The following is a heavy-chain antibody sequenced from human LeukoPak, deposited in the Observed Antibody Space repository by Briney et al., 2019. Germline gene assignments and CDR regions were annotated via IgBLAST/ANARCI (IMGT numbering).Heavy chain of an antibody. D-gene: IGHD4-11*01. J-gene: IGHJ5*02. V-gene: IGHV1-69*04. CDR2: IIPILGIA. CDR1: GGTFSSYT. CDR3: ARDDPDYSSFDP. Sequence: GASVKVSCKASGGTFSSYTISWVRQAPGQGHEWMGRIIPILGIANYAQKFQGRVTITADKSTSTAYMELSSLRSEDTAVYYCARDDPDYSSFDPWGQGTLVTVSS.